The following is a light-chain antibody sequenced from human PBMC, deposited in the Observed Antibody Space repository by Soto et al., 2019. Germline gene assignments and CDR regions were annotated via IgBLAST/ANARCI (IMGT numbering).Light chain of an antibody. Sequence: EIVLTQSPGTLSLSPGERATLSCRASQSVSSSYLAWYQQKPGQAPRLLIYGASSRATGIPDRFSGSGSGTDFTLTISSLEPEDFAVYYCQQRRNWLTFGGGTTGDIK. CDR1: QSVSSSY. CDR2: GAS. CDR3: QQRRNWLT. J-gene: IGKJ4*01. V-gene: IGKV3D-20*02.